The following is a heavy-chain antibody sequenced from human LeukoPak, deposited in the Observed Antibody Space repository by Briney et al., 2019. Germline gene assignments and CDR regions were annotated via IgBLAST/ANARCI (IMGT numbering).Heavy chain of an antibody. V-gene: IGHV1-69*13. CDR1: GGTFSSYA. Sequence: ASVKVSCKASGGTFSSYAISWVRQAPGQGLEWMGGIIPIFDTANYAQKFQGRVTITADESTSTAYMELSSLRSEDTAVYYCARADGIDSSFDYWGQGTLVTVSP. CDR3: ARADGIDSSFDY. J-gene: IGHJ4*02. D-gene: IGHD3-22*01. CDR2: IIPIFDTA.